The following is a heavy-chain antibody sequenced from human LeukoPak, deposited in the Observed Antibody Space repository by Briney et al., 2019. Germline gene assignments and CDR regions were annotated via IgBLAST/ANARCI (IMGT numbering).Heavy chain of an antibody. CDR3: ARAPHNYDSSGFEYFQH. CDR2: ISGSGGST. Sequence: TGGSLRLSCAASGFTFSSYAMSWVRQAPEKGLEWVSTISGSGGSTYYTDSVRGRFTISRDNSKNTLYLQMKSLRAEDTAVYYCARAPHNYDSSGFEYFQHWGQGILVTVSS. CDR1: GFTFSSYA. J-gene: IGHJ1*01. D-gene: IGHD3-22*01. V-gene: IGHV3-23*01.